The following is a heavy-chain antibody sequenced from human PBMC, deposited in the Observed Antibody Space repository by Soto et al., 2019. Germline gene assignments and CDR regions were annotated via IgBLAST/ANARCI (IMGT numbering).Heavy chain of an antibody. CDR3: ASDWVLRFLEWLPFYGMDV. CDR2: ISSSSSYI. CDR1: GFTFSSYS. V-gene: IGHV3-21*01. J-gene: IGHJ6*02. D-gene: IGHD3-3*01. Sequence: PGGSLRLSCAASGFTFSSYSMNWVRQAPGKGLEWVSSISSSSSYIYYADSVKGRFTISRDNAKNSLYLQMNSLRAEDTAVYYCASDWVLRFLEWLPFYGMDVWGQGTTVTVAS.